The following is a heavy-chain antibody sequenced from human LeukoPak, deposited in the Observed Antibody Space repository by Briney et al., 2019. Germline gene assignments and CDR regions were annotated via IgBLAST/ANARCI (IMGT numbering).Heavy chain of an antibody. J-gene: IGHJ4*02. CDR1: GFTFSSYA. CDR3: ARLGD. CDR2: ISDEGSNK. V-gene: IGHV3-30-3*01. Sequence: GGSLRLSCAASGFTFSSYAMHWVRQAPGRGLEWVAVISDEGSNKYYADSVKGRFTISRDNSKNTLYLQMNSLRAEDTAVYYCARLGDWGQGTLVTVTS. D-gene: IGHD1-26*01.